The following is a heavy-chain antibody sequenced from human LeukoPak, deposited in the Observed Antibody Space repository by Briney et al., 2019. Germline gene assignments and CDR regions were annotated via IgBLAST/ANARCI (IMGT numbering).Heavy chain of an antibody. CDR2: ISYSGST. D-gene: IGHD5-12*01. J-gene: IGHJ5*02. CDR3: ARHSIVDMTYFHGYPRQFDP. Sequence: PSETLSLTCTVSGGSISSSNYYWAWIRQPPGEGLEWIGTISYSGSTYYNPSLKSRVTISVDTSKSQFSLNLKSVAAADMAVYYCARHSIVDMTYFHGYPRQFDPRGHGTLVTVSS. V-gene: IGHV4-39*01. CDR1: GGSISSSNYY.